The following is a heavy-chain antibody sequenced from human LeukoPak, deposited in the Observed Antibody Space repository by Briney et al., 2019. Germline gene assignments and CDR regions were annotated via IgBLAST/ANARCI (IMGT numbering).Heavy chain of an antibody. CDR2: ISSSSSYI. V-gene: IGHV3-21*01. J-gene: IGHJ4*02. CDR3: ARPPYSSSWYGDY. D-gene: IGHD6-13*01. Sequence: PGGSLRLSCAASGFTFSSYSMNWVRQPPGKGLEWVSSISSSSSYIYYANSVKGRFTISRDNAKNSLYLQMNSLRAEDTAVYYCARPPYSSSWYGDYWGQGSLVTVCS. CDR1: GFTFSSYS.